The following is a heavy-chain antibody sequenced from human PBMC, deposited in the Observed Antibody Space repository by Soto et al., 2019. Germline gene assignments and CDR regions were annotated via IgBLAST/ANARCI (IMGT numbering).Heavy chain of an antibody. CDR3: AKDWVTLRGPIDY. V-gene: IGHV3-30*18. Sequence: HPGGSLRLSCAASGFSFSGYGMHWVRQTPGKGLEWVAVISYDGSNKYYVDSVKGRFTISRDNSKNTLYLQMNSLRAEDTAVYYCAKDWVTLRGPIDYWGPGTLVTVSS. J-gene: IGHJ4*02. CDR1: GFSFSGYG. D-gene: IGHD2-21*02. CDR2: ISYDGSNK.